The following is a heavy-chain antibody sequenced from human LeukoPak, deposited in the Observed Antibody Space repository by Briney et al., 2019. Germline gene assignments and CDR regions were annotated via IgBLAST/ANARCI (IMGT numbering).Heavy chain of an antibody. V-gene: IGHV1-3*01. J-gene: IGHJ5*02. CDR2: INAGNGNT. Sequence: ASVKVSCKASGYTFTGYYMHWVRQAPGQRLEWMGWINAGNGNTKYSQEFQGRVTITRDTSASTAYMELSSLRSEDTAVYYCARGEYGSGSLRDNWFDPWGQGTLVTVSS. CDR3: ARGEYGSGSLRDNWFDP. CDR1: GYTFTGYY. D-gene: IGHD3-10*01.